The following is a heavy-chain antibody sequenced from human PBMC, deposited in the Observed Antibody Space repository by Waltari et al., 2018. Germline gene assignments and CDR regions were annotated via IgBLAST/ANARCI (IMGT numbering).Heavy chain of an antibody. CDR2: IYRGGST. CDR3: ARDRSSLDY. Sequence: EVQLVESGGGLVQPGGSLRLSCAASGFTVSSNYMSWVREAPGKGLEWFAVIYRGGSTYYADSVKGRFTISRDNAKNTLYLQMNSLRAEDTAVYYCARDRSSLDYWGQGTLVTVSS. J-gene: IGHJ4*02. D-gene: IGHD3-22*01. CDR1: GFTVSSNY. V-gene: IGHV3-66*02.